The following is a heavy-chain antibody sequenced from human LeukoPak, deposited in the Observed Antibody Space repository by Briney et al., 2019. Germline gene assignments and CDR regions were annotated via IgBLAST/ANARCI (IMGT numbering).Heavy chain of an antibody. CDR2: INHRGST. CDR3: ARDNVVSTGPRDYYGMDV. Sequence: SETLSLTCAVYGGSFSGYYWSWIRQPPGKGLEWIGEINHRGSTNYNPSLKSRVTISVDTSKNQFSLQLSSVTAADTAVYYCARDNVVSTGPRDYYGMDVWGQGTTVTVSS. D-gene: IGHD2-8*02. V-gene: IGHV4-34*01. CDR1: GGSFSGYY. J-gene: IGHJ6*02.